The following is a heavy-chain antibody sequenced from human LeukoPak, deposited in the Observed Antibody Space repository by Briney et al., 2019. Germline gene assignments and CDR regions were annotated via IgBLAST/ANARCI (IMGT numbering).Heavy chain of an antibody. CDR1: GGSISSYY. Sequence: SETLSLTCTVSGGSISSYYWSWIRQPAGKGLEWIGRIYTSGSTNYNPSLKSRVTMSVDTSKNQFSLKLSSVTAADTAVYYCARVRWDIVVAGHYYYYMDVWGKGTTVTVSS. CDR3: ARVRWDIVVAGHYYYYMDV. J-gene: IGHJ6*03. D-gene: IGHD6-19*01. CDR2: IYTSGST. V-gene: IGHV4-4*07.